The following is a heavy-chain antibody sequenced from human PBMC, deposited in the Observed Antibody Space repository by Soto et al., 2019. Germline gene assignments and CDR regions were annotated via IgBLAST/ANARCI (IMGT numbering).Heavy chain of an antibody. V-gene: IGHV3-74*01. CDR1: GFTFSSYW. J-gene: IGHJ4*02. D-gene: IGHD5-12*01. CDR3: ARDRRDGYNFLDY. CDR2: INSDGSRT. Sequence: GGSLILSCAGSGFTFSSYWMHWVRQAPGKGLVWVSRINSDGSRTNYEDSVKGRFTIARDNAKNTLYLQMNSLRAEDTAVYYCARDRRDGYNFLDYWGQGSLVTVSS.